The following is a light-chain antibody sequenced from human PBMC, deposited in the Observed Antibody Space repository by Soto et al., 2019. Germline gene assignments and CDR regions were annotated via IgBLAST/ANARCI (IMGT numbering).Light chain of an antibody. J-gene: IGKJ4*01. CDR2: RAS. Sequence: DIPLTQSPSTLSASVGDRVTITCRASQSVVNWLAWYQQKPGKAPKFLIYRASNLGSGVPSRFSGSGSGTEFTLTISNLQPDDFATYYCQHYNGYPVTFGGGTKVETK. CDR1: QSVVNW. CDR3: QHYNGYPVT. V-gene: IGKV1-5*03.